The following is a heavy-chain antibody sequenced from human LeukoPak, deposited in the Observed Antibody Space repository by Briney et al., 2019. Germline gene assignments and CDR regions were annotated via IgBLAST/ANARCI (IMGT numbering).Heavy chain of an antibody. CDR2: IGGSRSGYKT. J-gene: IGHJ4*02. D-gene: IGHD2-21*02. V-gene: IGHV3-23*01. CDR1: GFSFSNYA. Sequence: GGSLRLSCAATGFSFSNYAMSWIRQAPGKGLEWVSAIGGSRSGYKTYYADSVKARFTISRDNSKNTLYLQMNSLRAEDTAVYYCAKTSPHGGDSKWGQGTLVTVSS. CDR3: AKTSPHGGDSK.